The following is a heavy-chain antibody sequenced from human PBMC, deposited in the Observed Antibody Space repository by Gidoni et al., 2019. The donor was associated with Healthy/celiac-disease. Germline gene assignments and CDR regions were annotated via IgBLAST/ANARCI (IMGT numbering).Heavy chain of an antibody. V-gene: IGHV3-33*01. D-gene: IGHD3-3*01. CDR3: ARDRRDFWSGYYYNWFDP. Sequence: VQLVESGGGVVQPGRSLRLSCAASGFTLSSYGLHWVRQVPGKGLAWVAVIWYDGSNKYYADSVKGRFTISRDNSKNTLYLQMNSLRAEDTAVYYCARDRRDFWSGYYYNWFDPWGQGTLVTVSS. CDR1: GFTLSSYG. J-gene: IGHJ5*02. CDR2: IWYDGSNK.